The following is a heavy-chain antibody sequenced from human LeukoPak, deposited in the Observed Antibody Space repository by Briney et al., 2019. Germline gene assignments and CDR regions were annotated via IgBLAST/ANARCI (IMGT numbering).Heavy chain of an antibody. J-gene: IGHJ3*01. CDR3: ARDLSPGGLSGVWFDANDV. V-gene: IGHV3-7*03. CDR2: INKDGNKK. CDR1: GFTISRDW. D-gene: IGHD6-19*01. Sequence: GGSLRLSCVTPGFTISRDWMTWVRQAPGKGLERVANINKDGNKKHYGDSVNGRFTISRDNTKNSVYLQMDSLRGEDTAVYYCARDLSPGGLSGVWFDANDVWGQGTMVIVSS.